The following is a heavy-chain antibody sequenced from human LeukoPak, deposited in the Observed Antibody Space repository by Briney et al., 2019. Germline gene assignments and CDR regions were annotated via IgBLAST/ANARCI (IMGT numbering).Heavy chain of an antibody. CDR3: ASEPSGYSYGHDP. Sequence: SVKVSCKASGGTFSSYAISWVGQAPGQGLEWMGGIIPIFGTANYAQKFQGRVTITADESTSTAYMELSSLRSEDTAVYYCASEPSGYSYGHDPWGQGTLVTVSS. CDR2: IIPIFGTA. D-gene: IGHD5-18*01. J-gene: IGHJ5*02. V-gene: IGHV1-69*13. CDR1: GGTFSSYA.